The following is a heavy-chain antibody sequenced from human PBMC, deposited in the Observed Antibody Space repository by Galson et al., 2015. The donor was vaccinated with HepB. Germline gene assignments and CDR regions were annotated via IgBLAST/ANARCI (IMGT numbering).Heavy chain of an antibody. CDR2: IIPIFGTA. D-gene: IGHD1-7*01. Sequence: SVKVSCKASGGTFSSYAISWVRQAPGQGLEWMGGIIPIFGTANYAQKFQGRVTITADESTSTAYMELSSLRSEDTAVYYCAREDDNGVTGTTGAFDIWGQGTMVTVSS. V-gene: IGHV1-69*13. CDR1: GGTFSSYA. CDR3: AREDDNGVTGTTGAFDI. J-gene: IGHJ3*02.